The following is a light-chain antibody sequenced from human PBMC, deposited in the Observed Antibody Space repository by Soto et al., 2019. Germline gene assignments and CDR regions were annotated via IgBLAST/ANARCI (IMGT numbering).Light chain of an antibody. CDR2: EGN. Sequence: QSALTQAASVSGSPGQSITISCTGTSSDVGGYNLVSWYQQHPGKAPKLMIYEGNKRPSGVSNRFSGSKSGNTASLTISGLQAEDEADYYCSSYASGSTSVLFGGGTQLTVL. CDR3: SSYASGSTSVL. CDR1: SSDVGGYNL. J-gene: IGLJ2*01. V-gene: IGLV2-23*01.